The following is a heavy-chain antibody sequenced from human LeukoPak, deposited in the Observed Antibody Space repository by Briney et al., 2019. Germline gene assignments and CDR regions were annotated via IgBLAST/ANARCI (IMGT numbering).Heavy chain of an antibody. D-gene: IGHD2-2*01. Sequence: GASVKVSCKASGYTFTSYYIHWVRQAPGQGLEWMGIINPSGGSTTYAQKFQGRVTMTRDTSTSTVYMELSSLRSEDTAVYYCARARLPIVVVPSASQDPVDYWGQGTLVTVSS. CDR3: ARARLPIVVVPSASQDPVDY. J-gene: IGHJ4*02. CDR1: GYTFTSYY. V-gene: IGHV1-46*01. CDR2: INPSGGST.